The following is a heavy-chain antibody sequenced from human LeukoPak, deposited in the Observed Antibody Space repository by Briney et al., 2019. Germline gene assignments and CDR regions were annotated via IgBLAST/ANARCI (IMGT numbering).Heavy chain of an antibody. Sequence: GGSLRLSCAASGFSFSSYRVNWVRQAPGKGLEWVSYISSSSSTIYYADSVKGRFTISRDNSKNTLYLQMNSLRAEDTAVYYCARGQLALGDYWGQGTLVTVSS. V-gene: IGHV3-48*01. CDR1: GFSFSSYR. J-gene: IGHJ4*02. CDR3: ARGQLALGDY. CDR2: ISSSSSTI. D-gene: IGHD6-6*01.